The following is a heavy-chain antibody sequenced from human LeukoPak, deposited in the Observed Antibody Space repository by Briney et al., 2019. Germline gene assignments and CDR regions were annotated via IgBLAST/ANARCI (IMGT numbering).Heavy chain of an antibody. CDR3: ARFGGAVADFFDY. CDR2: INAGNGNT. D-gene: IGHD6-19*01. CDR1: GYTFTGYY. V-gene: IGHV1-3*01. Sequence: ASVKVSCKASGYTFTGYYMHWVRQAPGQGLEWMGWINAGNGNTKYSQKFQGRVTITRDTSASTAYMELSSLRSEDTAMYYCARFGGAVADFFDYWGQGTLVTVSS. J-gene: IGHJ4*02.